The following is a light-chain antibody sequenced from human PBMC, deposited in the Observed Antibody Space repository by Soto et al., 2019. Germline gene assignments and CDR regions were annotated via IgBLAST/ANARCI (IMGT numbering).Light chain of an antibody. CDR3: QQYGSSPTT. CDR1: QSVSSY. CDR2: GAS. Sequence: ILLPHSPATISLSTGERATLSCRASQSVSSYLAWYQQKPGQAPRLLIYGASSRATGIPDRFSGSGSGTDFTLTISRLEPEDFAVYYCQQYGSSPTTFGQGSKVDI. J-gene: IGKJ1*01. V-gene: IGKV3-20*01.